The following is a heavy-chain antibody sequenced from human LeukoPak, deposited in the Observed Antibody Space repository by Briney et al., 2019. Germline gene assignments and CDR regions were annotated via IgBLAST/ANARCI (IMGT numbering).Heavy chain of an antibody. Sequence: GGSLRLSCAASGFTFSSYSMNWVRQAPGKGLEWVSSISSSSSYIYYADSVKGRFTISRDNAKNSLYLQMSSLRAEDTAVYYCARDRGSLEGFDYWGQGTLVTVSS. J-gene: IGHJ4*02. CDR2: ISSSSSYI. CDR1: GFTFSSYS. CDR3: ARDRGSLEGFDY. V-gene: IGHV3-21*01. D-gene: IGHD1-1*01.